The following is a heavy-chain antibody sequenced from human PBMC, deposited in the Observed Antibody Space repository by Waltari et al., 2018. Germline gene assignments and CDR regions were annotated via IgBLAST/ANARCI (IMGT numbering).Heavy chain of an antibody. V-gene: IGHV1-8*01. J-gene: IGHJ6*02. Sequence: QVQLVQSGAEVKKPGASVKVSCKASGYSFRSYEINWVRQATGQGLEWMGWMNPNSNNIAYAQKFQGRVTMTRNISIATAYMELTSLTSEDTAVYYCARGGDYGDFYYYAMDVWGQGTTVTVSS. D-gene: IGHD4-17*01. CDR2: MNPNSNNI. CDR3: ARGGDYGDFYYYAMDV. CDR1: GYSFRSYE.